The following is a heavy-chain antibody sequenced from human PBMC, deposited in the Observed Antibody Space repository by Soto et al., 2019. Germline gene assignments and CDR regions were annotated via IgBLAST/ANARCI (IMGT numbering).Heavy chain of an antibody. J-gene: IGHJ5*02. CDR1: GYTFTSYG. CDR2: ISAYNGNT. D-gene: IGHD3-3*01. Sequence: QVQLVQSGAEVKKPGASVKVSCKASGYTFTSYGISWVRQAPGQGLEWMGWISAYNGNTNYAQKLQGRVTMTTDTSTSTAYMELRSLRSDDTAVYYCAGSLRFLSPADWFDPWGQGTLVTVSS. CDR3: AGSLRFLSPADWFDP. V-gene: IGHV1-18*04.